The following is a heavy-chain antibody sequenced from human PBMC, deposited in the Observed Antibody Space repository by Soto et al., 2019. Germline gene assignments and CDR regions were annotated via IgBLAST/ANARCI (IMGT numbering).Heavy chain of an antibody. CDR3: AKDAGSSSHRYFDY. CDR2: ISYDGSNK. V-gene: IGHV3-30*18. CDR1: GFTFSSYG. D-gene: IGHD6-13*01. Sequence: QVQLVESGGGVVQPGRSLRLSCAASGFTFSSYGMHWVRQAPGKGLEWVAVISYDGSNKYYADSVKGRFTISRDNSKNTLYLQMNSLRAEDTAVYYCAKDAGSSSHRYFDYWGQGTLVTVSS. J-gene: IGHJ4*02.